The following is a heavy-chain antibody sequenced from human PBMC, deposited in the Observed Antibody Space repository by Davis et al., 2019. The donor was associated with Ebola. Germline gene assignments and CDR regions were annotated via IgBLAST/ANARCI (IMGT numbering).Heavy chain of an antibody. CDR2: IYHSGST. D-gene: IGHD6-19*01. J-gene: IGHJ5*02. Sequence: SETLSLTCTVSGGSISSGGYYWSWIRQHPGKGLEWIGYIYHSGSTYYNPSLKSRVTISVDRSKNQFSLKLSSVTAADTAVYYCARGQWLVLWFDPWGQGTLVTVSS. CDR3: ARGQWLVLWFDP. V-gene: IGHV4-30-2*01. CDR1: GGSISSGGYY.